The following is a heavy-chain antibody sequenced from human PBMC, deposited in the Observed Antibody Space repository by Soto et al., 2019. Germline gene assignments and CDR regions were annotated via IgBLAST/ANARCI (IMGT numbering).Heavy chain of an antibody. Sequence: ASVKVSCKTSGYPFNTYGINWVRQAPGQGLELMGWISAYDGKTTYAEKFKGRVTLTTDTSTSTAYMELRSLRSDDTAIYYCARDPHEFWTSYWFDPWGQGTPVTVSS. J-gene: IGHJ5*02. CDR2: ISAYDGKT. CDR3: ARDPHEFWTSYWFDP. V-gene: IGHV1-18*01. D-gene: IGHD3-3*01. CDR1: GYPFNTYG.